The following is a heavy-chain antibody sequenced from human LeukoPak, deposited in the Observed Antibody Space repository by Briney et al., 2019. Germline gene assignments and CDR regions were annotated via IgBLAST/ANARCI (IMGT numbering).Heavy chain of an antibody. CDR1: GYSFSTYW. CDR2: IYPRDSAI. CDR3: ARRTYCGGDCYSPFDF. J-gene: IGHJ4*02. Sequence: GESLTISCKASGYSFSTYWIGWVRQKPGKGLEWMGIIYPRDSAIRSSPSFQGQVTFSVDKSISAAYLQWPSLKASDTAVYYCARRTYCGGDCYSPFDFWGQGTLVTVSS. V-gene: IGHV5-51*01. D-gene: IGHD2-21*02.